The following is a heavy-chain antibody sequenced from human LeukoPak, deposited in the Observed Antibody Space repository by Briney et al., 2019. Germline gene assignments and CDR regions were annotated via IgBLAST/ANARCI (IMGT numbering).Heavy chain of an antibody. V-gene: IGHV3-30-3*01. CDR3: ARSGSPDY. CDR1: GFTFSSYA. J-gene: IGHJ4*02. D-gene: IGHD5-12*01. Sequence: PGRSLRLSCAASGFTFSSYAMHWVRQAPGKGLEWVAVISYDGSNKYYADSVKGRFTISRDNSNNTLYLQMTSLRAEDTAVYYCARSGSPDYWGQGTLVTVSS. CDR2: ISYDGSNK.